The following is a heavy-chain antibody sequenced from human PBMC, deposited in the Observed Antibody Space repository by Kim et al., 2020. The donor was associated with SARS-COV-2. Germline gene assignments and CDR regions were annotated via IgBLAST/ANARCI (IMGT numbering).Heavy chain of an antibody. CDR1: GYSFTNYA. V-gene: IGHV7-4-1*02. J-gene: IGHJ5*02. CDR3: ARDHCNSTSCFVT. CDR2: IVPSTGTT. Sequence: ASVKVSCRGSGYSFTNYAINWVRQAPGQGLEWMGGIVPSTGTTTYAQGFTGRVVFSLDTSATTAYLQITSLKTEDTAVYFCARDHCNSTSCFVTSGQGT. D-gene: IGHD2-2*01.